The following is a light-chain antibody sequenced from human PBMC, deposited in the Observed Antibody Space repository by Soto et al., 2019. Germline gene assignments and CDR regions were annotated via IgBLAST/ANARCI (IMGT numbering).Light chain of an antibody. CDR1: QRISSW. Sequence: SQITQSPSTLSASVGNRITITCRASQRISSWLAWYQQKPGKAPKLLISAASSLESGVPPRFSGSGSGTDFTLTITSLQPEDFATYYCQQSHSIPWTFGQGTKVDI. CDR2: AAS. J-gene: IGKJ1*01. V-gene: IGKV1-5*01. CDR3: QQSHSIPWT.